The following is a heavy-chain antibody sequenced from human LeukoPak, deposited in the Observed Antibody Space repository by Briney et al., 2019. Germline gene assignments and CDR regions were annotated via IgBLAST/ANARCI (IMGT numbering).Heavy chain of an antibody. D-gene: IGHD2-15*01. J-gene: IGHJ5*02. CDR3: ARRGSKSGWFDP. CDR2: INPNSGGT. V-gene: IGHV1-2*06. Sequence: ASVKVSCKASGYTFTGYYMHWVRQAPGQGLEWMGRINPNSGGTNYAQKFQGRATMTRDTSISTAYMELSRLRSDDTAVYYCARRGSKSGWFDPWGQGTLVTVSS. CDR1: GYTFTGYY.